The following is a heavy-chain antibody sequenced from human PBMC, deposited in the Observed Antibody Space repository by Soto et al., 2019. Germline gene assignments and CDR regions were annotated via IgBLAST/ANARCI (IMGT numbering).Heavy chain of an antibody. CDR1: GGTFSSYA. J-gene: IGHJ6*02. V-gene: IGHV1-69*13. Sequence: GASVKVSCKASGGTFSSYAISWVRQDPGQGLEWMGGIIPIFGTANYAQKFQGRVTITADESTSTAYMELSSLRSEDTAVYYCAYPTVVTRGYYYYGMDVWGQGTTVTVSS. D-gene: IGHD4-17*01. CDR3: AYPTVVTRGYYYYGMDV. CDR2: IIPIFGTA.